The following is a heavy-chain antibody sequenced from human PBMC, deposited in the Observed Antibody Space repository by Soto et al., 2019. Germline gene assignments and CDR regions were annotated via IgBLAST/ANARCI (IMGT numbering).Heavy chain of an antibody. Sequence: APVKVSCKASGYTFTRYGISWGRQANGQGLEWMGWISAYNGNTNYAQKLQGRVTMTTDTSTSTAYMELRSLRSDDTAVYYCARALTVTTDFDNWGQGTLVTVSS. CDR2: ISAYNGNT. V-gene: IGHV1-18*01. CDR1: GYTFTRYG. D-gene: IGHD4-17*01. J-gene: IGHJ4*02. CDR3: ARALTVTTDFDN.